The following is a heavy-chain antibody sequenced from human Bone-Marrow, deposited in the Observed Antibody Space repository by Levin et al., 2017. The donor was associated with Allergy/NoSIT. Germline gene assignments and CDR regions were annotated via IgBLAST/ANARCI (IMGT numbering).Heavy chain of an antibody. CDR3: ARDIDGVEALQREFDF. V-gene: IGHV3-9*01. CDR1: GFTFDDYA. D-gene: IGHD5-24*01. Sequence: GGSLRLSCAASGFTFDDYAMHWVRQTPGKGLEWVSGVSWNRGVIGYADSVKGRFTISRDNAKHSLYLQMNSLRPEDTAFYYCARDIDGVEALQREFDFWGQGTLVTVSS. J-gene: IGHJ4*02. CDR2: VSWNRGVI.